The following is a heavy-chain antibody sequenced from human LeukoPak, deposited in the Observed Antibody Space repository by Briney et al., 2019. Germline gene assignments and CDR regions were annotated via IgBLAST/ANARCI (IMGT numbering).Heavy chain of an antibody. Sequence: GGSLRLSCAASGFSVSNNYMNWVRQAPGKGLEWVSIIYSGTTTYYADSVKGRFTISRDNSKNTLHLQMNSLRAEDTAVYYCARVGYGDRSYYYYGMDVWGQGTTVTVSS. J-gene: IGHJ6*02. D-gene: IGHD4-17*01. CDR2: IYSGTTT. V-gene: IGHV3-53*01. CDR1: GFSVSNNY. CDR3: ARVGYGDRSYYYYGMDV.